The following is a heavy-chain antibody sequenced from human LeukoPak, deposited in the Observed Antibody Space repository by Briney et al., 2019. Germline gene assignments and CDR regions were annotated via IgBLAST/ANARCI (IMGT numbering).Heavy chain of an antibody. J-gene: IGHJ4*02. D-gene: IGHD2/OR15-2a*01. CDR3: ARGEYYFDY. CDR2: IYYSGST. CDR1: GGSFSGYY. V-gene: IGHV4-59*01. Sequence: PSETLSLTCAVYGGSFSGYYWSWIRQPPGKGLEWIGYIYYSGSTNYNPSLKSRVTISVDTSKNQFSLKLSSVTAADTAVHYCARGEYYFDYWGQGTLVTVSS.